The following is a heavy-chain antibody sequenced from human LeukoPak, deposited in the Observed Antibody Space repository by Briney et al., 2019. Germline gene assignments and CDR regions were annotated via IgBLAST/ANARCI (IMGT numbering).Heavy chain of an antibody. CDR2: IRYDGSNK. V-gene: IGHV3-30*02. D-gene: IGHD1-26*01. Sequence: GGSLRLSCAASGFTFSSYGMHWVRQAPGKGLEWVAFIRYDGSNKYYADSVKGRFTISRDNSKNTLYLQMNSLRAEDTAVYYCAKDPKVGATRGGYFQHWGQGTLVTVSS. J-gene: IGHJ1*01. CDR1: GFTFSSYG. CDR3: AKDPKVGATRGGYFQH.